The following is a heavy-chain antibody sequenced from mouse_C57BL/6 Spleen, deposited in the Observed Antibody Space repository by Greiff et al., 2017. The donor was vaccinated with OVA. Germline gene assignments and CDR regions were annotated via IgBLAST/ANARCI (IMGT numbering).Heavy chain of an antibody. D-gene: IGHD2-4*01. CDR2: ISSGGSYT. Sequence: EVQGVESGGDLVKPGGSLKLSCAASGFTFSSYGMSWVRQTPDKRLEWVATISSGGSYTYYPDSVKGRFTISRDNAKNTRYLQMSSLKSEDTAMYYCARRDDYEAYWGQGTLVTVSA. CDR1: GFTFSSYG. J-gene: IGHJ3*01. CDR3: ARRDDYEAY. V-gene: IGHV5-6*01.